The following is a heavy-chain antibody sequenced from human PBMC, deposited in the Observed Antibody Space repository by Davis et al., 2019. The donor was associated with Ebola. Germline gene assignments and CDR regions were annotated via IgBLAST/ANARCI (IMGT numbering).Heavy chain of an antibody. V-gene: IGHV5-51*01. CDR2: IYPGDSDT. CDR1: GYSFTSYW. D-gene: IGHD5-24*01. CDR3: ARWLQGPNYFDY. J-gene: IGHJ4*02. Sequence: PGGSLRLSCKGSGYSFTSYWIGWVRQMPGKGLEWMGIIYPGDSDTRYSPSFQGQVTISADKSITTAYLQWSSLKASDTAMYYCARWLQGPNYFDYWGQGTLFTVSS.